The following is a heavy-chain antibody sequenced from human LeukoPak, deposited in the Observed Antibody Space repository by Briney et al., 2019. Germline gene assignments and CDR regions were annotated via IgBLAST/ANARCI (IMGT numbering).Heavy chain of an antibody. V-gene: IGHV4-59*08. J-gene: IGHJ5*02. CDR3: ARHRYGSGSNNWFDP. Sequence: SETLSLTCTVSGGSISSYYWSWIRQPPGKGLEWIGNIYYSGSTNYNPSLKSRVTISVDTSKNQLSLKLSSVTAADTAVYYCARHRYGSGSNNWFDPWGQGTLVTVSS. D-gene: IGHD3-10*01. CDR1: GGSISSYY. CDR2: IYYSGST.